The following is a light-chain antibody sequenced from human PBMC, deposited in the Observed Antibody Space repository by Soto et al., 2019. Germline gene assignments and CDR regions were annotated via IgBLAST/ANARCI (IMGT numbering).Light chain of an antibody. CDR3: QQYGGSRWT. CDR1: QTVTSSY. CDR2: ATS. Sequence: EIVLTQSPGTLSLSPGERATLSCRASQTVTSSYFAWYQQRPGQAPRLLIYATSSRATGIPDRFSGSGSGTDFTLTISSLDPEDFAVYYCQQYGGSRWTFGQGTKVDI. V-gene: IGKV3-20*01. J-gene: IGKJ1*01.